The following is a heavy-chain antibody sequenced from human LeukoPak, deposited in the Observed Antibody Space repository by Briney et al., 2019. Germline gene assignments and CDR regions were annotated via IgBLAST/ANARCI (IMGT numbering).Heavy chain of an antibody. CDR1: GFTVSSYG. J-gene: IGHJ3*01. D-gene: IGHD6-13*01. CDR3: VKARIAAAGTGAFDV. V-gene: IGHV3-23*01. Sequence: PGGSLRLSCAASGFTVSSYGMTWVRQAPGKGLEWVSAFSATDGSAQYAESVKGRFTISRDNSKSSLYLQMNSLRDEDTAVYYCVKARIAAAGTGAFDVWGQGTMVTVSS. CDR2: FSATDGSA.